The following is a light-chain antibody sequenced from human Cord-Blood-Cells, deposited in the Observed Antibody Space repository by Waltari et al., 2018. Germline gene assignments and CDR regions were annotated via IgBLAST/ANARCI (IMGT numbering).Light chain of an antibody. CDR2: EVS. J-gene: IGLJ1*01. CDR3: SSYTSSYV. V-gene: IGLV2-14*01. Sequence: QSALTQPASVSGSPGQSITISCTGTSSDVGGYTYVSWYQQHPGKAPKLMIYEVSNRPAGVSNRFSGSKSGNTASLTISGLQAEDEADYYCSSYTSSYVFGTGTKVTVL. CDR1: SSDVGGYTY.